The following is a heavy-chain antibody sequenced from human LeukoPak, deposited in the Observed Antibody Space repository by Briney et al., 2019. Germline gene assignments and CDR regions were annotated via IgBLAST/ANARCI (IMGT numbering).Heavy chain of an antibody. CDR1: GFTFSDYY. Sequence: GGSLRLSCAASGFTFSDYYMSWIRQAPGKGLEWVSSISKSGTAIYYADSVKGRFTISRDNAKNSLYLQMNSLGAGDTAVYYCARDGWIAARFVDYWGQGTLVTVSS. V-gene: IGHV3-11*04. CDR2: ISKSGTAI. J-gene: IGHJ4*02. D-gene: IGHD6-6*01. CDR3: ARDGWIAARFVDY.